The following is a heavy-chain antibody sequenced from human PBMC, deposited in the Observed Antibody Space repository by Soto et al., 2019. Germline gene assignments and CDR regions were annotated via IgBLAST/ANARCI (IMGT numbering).Heavy chain of an antibody. V-gene: IGHV3-7*01. Sequence: GGSLRLSCAASGFTFSSYWMSWVRQAPGKGLEWVANIKQDGSEKYYVDSVKGRFTISRDNAKNSLYLQMNSLRAEDTAVYYCARDSYQYYYDSSGIFDYWGQGTMVTVSS. J-gene: IGHJ4*02. CDR1: GFTFSSYW. CDR3: ARDSYQYYYDSSGIFDY. D-gene: IGHD3-22*01. CDR2: IKQDGSEK.